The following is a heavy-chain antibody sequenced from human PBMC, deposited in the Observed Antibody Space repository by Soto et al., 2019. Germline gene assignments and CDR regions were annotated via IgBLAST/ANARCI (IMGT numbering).Heavy chain of an antibody. Sequence: GASVKVSCKASGYTFTSYGISWVRQAPGQGLERMGWISAYNGNTNYAQKLQGRVTMTTDTSTSTAYMELRSLRSDDTAVYYCARVDSGTTYYYYYGMDVWGQGTTVTVSS. CDR1: GYTFTSYG. D-gene: IGHD4-17*01. J-gene: IGHJ6*02. CDR3: ARVDSGTTYYYYYGMDV. CDR2: ISAYNGNT. V-gene: IGHV1-18*01.